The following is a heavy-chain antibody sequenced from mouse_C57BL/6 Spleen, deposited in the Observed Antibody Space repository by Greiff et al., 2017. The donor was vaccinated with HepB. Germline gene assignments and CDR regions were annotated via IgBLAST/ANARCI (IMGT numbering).Heavy chain of an antibody. Sequence: VKLQQPGAELVKPGASVKLSCKASGYTFTSYWMQWVKQRPGQGLEWIGEIDPSDSYTNYNQKFKGKATLTVDTSSSTAYMQLSSLTSEDSAVYYCARRPYYAMDYWGQGTSVTVSS. CDR3: ARRPYYAMDY. V-gene: IGHV1-50*01. CDR1: GYTFTSYW. CDR2: IDPSDSYT. J-gene: IGHJ4*01.